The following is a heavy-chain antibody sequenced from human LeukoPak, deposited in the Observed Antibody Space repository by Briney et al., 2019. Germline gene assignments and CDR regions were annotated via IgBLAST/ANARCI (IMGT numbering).Heavy chain of an antibody. J-gene: IGHJ3*01. D-gene: IGHD1-1*01. CDR2: INAGSGNT. CDR3: ARAKTLEPTPSNAFDV. Sequence: ASVKVSCKASGYTFTSYAMHWVRQAPGQRLEWIGWINAGSGNTKYSQNFQGRVTITSDTSASTAYMELSSLRSEDTAVYYCARAKTLEPTPSNAFDVWGQGTMVTVSS. CDR1: GYTFTSYA. V-gene: IGHV1-3*01.